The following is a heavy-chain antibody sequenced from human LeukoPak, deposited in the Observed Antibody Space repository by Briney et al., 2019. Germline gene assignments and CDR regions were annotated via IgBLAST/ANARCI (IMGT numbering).Heavy chain of an antibody. V-gene: IGHV4-39*07. J-gene: IGHJ4*02. Sequence: SETLSLTCTVSGASISSSSYYWGWIRQPPGKGLEWIGTIYYSGSTYHNPSLKSRVTISVDTSKNQFSLKLSSVTAADTAVYYCARIGSYYDSSGYYYHYFDYWGQGTLVTVSS. CDR1: GASISSSSYY. CDR2: IYYSGST. D-gene: IGHD3-22*01. CDR3: ARIGSYYDSSGYYYHYFDY.